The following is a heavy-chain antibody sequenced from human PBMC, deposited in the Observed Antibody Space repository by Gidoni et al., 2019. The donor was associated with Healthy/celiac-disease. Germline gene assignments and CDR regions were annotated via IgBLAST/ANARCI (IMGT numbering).Heavy chain of an antibody. Sequence: EVQLLESGGGLVQPGGSLRLSCAASGFTFSSYAMSWVRQAPGKGLEWVSAISGSGGSTYYADSVKGRFTISRDNAKNTLYLQMNSLRAEDTAVYYCAKDLSLVIEAFDYWGQGTLVTVSS. D-gene: IGHD3-9*01. J-gene: IGHJ4*02. V-gene: IGHV3-23*01. CDR3: AKDLSLVIEAFDY. CDR1: GFTFSSYA. CDR2: ISGSGGST.